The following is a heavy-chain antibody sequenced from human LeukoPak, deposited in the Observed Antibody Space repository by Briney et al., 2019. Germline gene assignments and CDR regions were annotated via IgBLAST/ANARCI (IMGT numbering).Heavy chain of an antibody. CDR3: AKDYSSSSLDY. Sequence: SETLSLTCAVYGGSFSGYYWSWIRQPPGKGLEWIGETNHSGSTNYNPSLKSRVTISVDTSKNQFSLKLSSVTAADTAVYYCAKDYSSSSLDYWGQGTLVTVSS. CDR1: GGSFSGYY. D-gene: IGHD6-6*01. J-gene: IGHJ4*02. V-gene: IGHV4-34*01. CDR2: TNHSGST.